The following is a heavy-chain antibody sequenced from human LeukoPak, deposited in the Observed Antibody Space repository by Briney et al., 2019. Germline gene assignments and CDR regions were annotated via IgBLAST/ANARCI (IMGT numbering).Heavy chain of an antibody. V-gene: IGHV4-59*08. CDR2: IYYSGST. J-gene: IGHJ4*02. Sequence: SETLSLTCTVSGGSISSYYCSWIRQPPGKGLEWIGYIYYSGSTNYNPSLKSRVTISVDTSKNQFSLKLSSVTAADTAVYYCASYGSGSYYKQFDYWGQGNLVTVSS. CDR3: ASYGSGSYYKQFDY. CDR1: GGSISSYY. D-gene: IGHD3-10*01.